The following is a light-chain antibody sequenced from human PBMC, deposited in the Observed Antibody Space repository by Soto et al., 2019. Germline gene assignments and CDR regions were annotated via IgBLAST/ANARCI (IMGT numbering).Light chain of an antibody. V-gene: IGLV1-44*01. CDR2: VNI. CDR3: ATWDDSLNGVV. CDR1: SSNIGSNA. Sequence: QSVLTQRPSASETPGQRVTISCSGSSSNIGSNAVNWYQQFPGTGPKLLIYVNIQRPSGVPDRFSGSKSGTSASLAISGLQSEDEADYYCATWDDSLNGVVFGEGTKLTVL. J-gene: IGLJ2*01.